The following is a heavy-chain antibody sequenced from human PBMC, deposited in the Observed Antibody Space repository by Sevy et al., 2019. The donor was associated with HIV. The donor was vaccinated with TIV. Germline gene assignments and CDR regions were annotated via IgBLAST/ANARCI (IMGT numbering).Heavy chain of an antibody. V-gene: IGHV1-46*01. Sequence: ASVKVSCKASGYTFTSYYMHWVRQAPGQGLEWMGIINPSGGSTSYAQKFQGRVTMTRDTSTSTVYRELSSLRSEDTAVYYCARDPLPPPAYDFWSGYYHPGYYGMDVWGQGTTVTVSS. CDR3: ARDPLPPPAYDFWSGYYHPGYYGMDV. CDR2: INPSGGST. J-gene: IGHJ6*02. D-gene: IGHD3-3*01. CDR1: GYTFTSYY.